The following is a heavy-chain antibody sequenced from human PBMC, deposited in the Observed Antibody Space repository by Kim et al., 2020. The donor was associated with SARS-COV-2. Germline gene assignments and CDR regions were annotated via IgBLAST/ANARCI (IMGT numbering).Heavy chain of an antibody. D-gene: IGHD6-19*01. V-gene: IGHV3-30*15. Sequence: DSVKGLFTISRDNSKKTLNLQMSSLRAEDTAVYYCASGGITVAGTYFDFWGQGALVTVSS. J-gene: IGHJ4*02. CDR3: ASGGITVAGTYFDF.